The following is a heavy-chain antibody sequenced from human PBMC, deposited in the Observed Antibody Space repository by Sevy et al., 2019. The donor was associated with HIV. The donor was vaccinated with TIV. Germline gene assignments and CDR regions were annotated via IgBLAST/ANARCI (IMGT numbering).Heavy chain of an antibody. CDR3: ASSGRAATAISDPYYYYGMDV. CDR2: ISSSSSYI. CDR1: GFTFSSDS. J-gene: IGHJ6*02. V-gene: IGHV3-21*01. Sequence: GGSLRLSCAASGFTFSSDSMNWVRQAPGKGLEWVSSISSSSSYIYYADSAKGRFTISRDNAKNSLYLQMNSLRAEDTAVYYCASSGRAATAISDPYYYYGMDVWGQGTTVTVSS. D-gene: IGHD2-2*02.